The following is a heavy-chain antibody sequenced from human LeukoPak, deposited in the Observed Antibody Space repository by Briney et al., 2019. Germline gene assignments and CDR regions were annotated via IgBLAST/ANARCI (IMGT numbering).Heavy chain of an antibody. CDR2: IYYSGRT. Sequence: SETLSLTCTVSGGSISSYYWSWIRQPPGKGLEWIGYIYYSGRTNYNPSLKRRVTISVDTSKNQFSLRLSSVTAADTAVYYCASGTILGAFDIWGQGTMVTVSS. J-gene: IGHJ3*02. V-gene: IGHV4-59*01. CDR1: GGSISSYY. D-gene: IGHD1/OR15-1a*01. CDR3: ASGTILGAFDI.